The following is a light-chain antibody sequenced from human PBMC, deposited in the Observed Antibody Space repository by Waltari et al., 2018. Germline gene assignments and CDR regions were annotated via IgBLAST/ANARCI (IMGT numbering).Light chain of an antibody. Sequence: EIVMTQSPATLSVSPGDRATLSCRASQSVSSNLAWYQQKPGQAPRLLIYGAPTRATGIPGRFSGSGSGTEFTLTISRMQSEDFAVYYCQRYNNWPPGNTFGQGTKLEIK. V-gene: IGKV3-15*01. CDR1: QSVSSN. CDR2: GAP. J-gene: IGKJ2*01. CDR3: QRYNNWPPGNT.